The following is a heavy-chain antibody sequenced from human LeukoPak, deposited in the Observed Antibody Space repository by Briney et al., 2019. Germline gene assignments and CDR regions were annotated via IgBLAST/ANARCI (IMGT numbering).Heavy chain of an antibody. CDR2: IYSGGIT. J-gene: IGHJ4*02. V-gene: IGHV3-66*02. D-gene: IGHD3-22*01. Sequence: GGSLRLSCAASEFTVSSNYMSWVRQAPGKGLEWVSVIYSGGITYYADSVKGRFTISRDNSKNTLYLQMNSLRAEDTAVYYCARGGYYDSSGPSDYWGQGTLVTVSS. CDR3: ARGGYYDSSGPSDY. CDR1: EFTVSSNY.